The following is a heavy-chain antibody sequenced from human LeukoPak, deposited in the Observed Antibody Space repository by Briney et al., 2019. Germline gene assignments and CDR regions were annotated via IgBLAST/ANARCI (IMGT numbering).Heavy chain of an antibody. D-gene: IGHD2-21*02. J-gene: IGHJ4*02. Sequence: GGSLRLSCGASGFSITNYWMHWVRRAPGKGLVWVAGIKGHGRSTTYADSVKGRFTISRDNAKNTLYVQMNSLRAEDTAMYYCARTAHYCGGDCYVDYWGRGTLVSVSS. CDR1: GFSITNYW. V-gene: IGHV3-74*01. CDR2: IKGHGRST. CDR3: ARTAHYCGGDCYVDY.